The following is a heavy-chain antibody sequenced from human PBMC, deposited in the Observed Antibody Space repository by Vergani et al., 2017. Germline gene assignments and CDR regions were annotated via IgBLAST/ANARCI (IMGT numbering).Heavy chain of an antibody. V-gene: IGHV1-69*01. CDR2: IIPIFGTA. J-gene: IGHJ4*02. D-gene: IGHD3-22*01. CDR3: ARGSYYDDSSGYYYMDWWF. CDR1: GGTFSSYA. Sequence: QVQLVQSGAEVKKPGSSVKVSCKASGGTFSSYAISWVRQAPGQGLEWMGGIIPIFGTANYAQKFQGRVTITADESTSTAYMELSSLRSEDTAVYYCARGSYYDDSSGYYYMDWWFWGQGTLVTVSS.